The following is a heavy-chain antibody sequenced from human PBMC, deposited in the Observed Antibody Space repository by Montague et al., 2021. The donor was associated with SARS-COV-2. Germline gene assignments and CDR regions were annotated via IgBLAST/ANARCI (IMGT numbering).Heavy chain of an antibody. V-gene: IGHV6-1*01. CDR2: TYYRSKWYN. CDR3: ARDGGLYSSSWYLGYFDY. Sequence: CAISGDSVSSNSAAWNWKRQSPSRGLEWLGRTYYRSKWYNDYAVSVKSRITINPDTSKNQFSLQLNSVTPEDTAVYYCARDGGLYSSSWYLGYFDYWGQGTLVTVSS. D-gene: IGHD6-13*01. CDR1: GDSVSSNSAA. J-gene: IGHJ4*02.